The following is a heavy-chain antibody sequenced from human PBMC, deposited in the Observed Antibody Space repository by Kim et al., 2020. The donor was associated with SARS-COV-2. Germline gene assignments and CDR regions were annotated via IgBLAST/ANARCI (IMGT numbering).Heavy chain of an antibody. D-gene: IGHD3-10*01. CDR3: ARSVDGSVLDT. V-gene: IGHV3-49*03. J-gene: IGHJ5*02. CDR2: IRSKADGGTT. Sequence: GGSLRLSCTASGFTFGDYVMRWFRQAPGKGLEWVGFIRSKADGGTTEYAASVKGRFIISRDDSKSIAYLQMHSLKTEDIDVYYCARSVDGSVLDTWGQGTLVTVSS. CDR1: GFTFGDYV.